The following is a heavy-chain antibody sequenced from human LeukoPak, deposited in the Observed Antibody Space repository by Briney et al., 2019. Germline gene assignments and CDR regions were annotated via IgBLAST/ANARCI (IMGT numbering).Heavy chain of an antibody. CDR3: ARAPDWFDP. Sequence: AAVKVSCKASGYAFTSYDISRGRQAPGQGLERMGWIRAYNGNTNYAQKLQGGVTMTTETSTSTAYMELRSLRSDDTAVYYCARAPDWFDPWGQGTLVTVSS. CDR1: GYAFTSYD. V-gene: IGHV1-18*01. D-gene: IGHD1-14*01. CDR2: IRAYNGNT. J-gene: IGHJ5*02.